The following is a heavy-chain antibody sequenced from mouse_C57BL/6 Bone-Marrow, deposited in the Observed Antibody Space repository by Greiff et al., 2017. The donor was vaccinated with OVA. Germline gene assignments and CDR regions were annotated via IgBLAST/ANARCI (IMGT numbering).Heavy chain of an antibody. CDR1: EYEIPSHD. J-gene: IGHJ2*01. V-gene: IGHV5-2*01. Sequence: EVQVVESGGGLVQPGESLKLSCESNEYEIPSHDMSWVRKTPEKRLELVASINSDGGSTYYPDTMERRFIISRDNTKKTLYLQMSSLRSEDTAMYYCARVYGNYEDYWGQGTTLTVSS. CDR2: INSDGGST. CDR3: ARVYGNYEDY. D-gene: IGHD2-1*01.